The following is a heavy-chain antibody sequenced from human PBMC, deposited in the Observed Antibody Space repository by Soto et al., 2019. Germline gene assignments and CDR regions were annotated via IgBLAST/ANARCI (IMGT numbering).Heavy chain of an antibody. CDR2: ISTYNGDT. CDR1: GYTFTSYG. V-gene: IGHV1-18*01. J-gene: IGHJ4*02. Sequence: QVQLVQSGADVKKPGASVKVSCKASGYTFTSYGISWVRQAPGHGLEWMGWISTYNGDTNYAQKLQGRVTMTTVTSTSTAYMELRSLRTDDTAVYYCARDEGDGYGDPLSYSGQGTLVTVSS. D-gene: IGHD4-17*01. CDR3: ARDEGDGYGDPLSY.